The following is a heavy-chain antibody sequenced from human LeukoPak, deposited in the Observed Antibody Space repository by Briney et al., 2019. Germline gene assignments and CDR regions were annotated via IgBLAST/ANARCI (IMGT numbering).Heavy chain of an antibody. Sequence: GGSLRLPCAASGFTFTNYVMNWVRQAPGKGLEWVSSITGTADKTYDADSVKGRFTISRDNSKNTLSLQMSSLRVEDTAIYYCARRGGSRGWGAFDIWGQGTIVTVSS. CDR1: GFTFTNYV. CDR2: ITGTADKT. D-gene: IGHD6-19*01. J-gene: IGHJ3*02. CDR3: ARRGGSRGWGAFDI. V-gene: IGHV3-23*01.